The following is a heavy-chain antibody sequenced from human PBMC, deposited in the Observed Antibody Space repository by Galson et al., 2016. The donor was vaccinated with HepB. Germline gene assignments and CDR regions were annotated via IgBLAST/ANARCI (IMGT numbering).Heavy chain of an antibody. V-gene: IGHV3-48*02. J-gene: IGHJ6*02. D-gene: IGHD4-11*01. Sequence: SLRLSCAASGFSFTSFSMNWVRQGPAKGLEWVSYIDPSSADIYYADSVKGRFTISRDSAKNSLYLEMNSLRHEDTAVYYCASSYSNYYYGLDVWGRGTTVIVSS. CDR3: ASSYSNYYYGLDV. CDR2: IDPSSADI. CDR1: GFSFTSFS.